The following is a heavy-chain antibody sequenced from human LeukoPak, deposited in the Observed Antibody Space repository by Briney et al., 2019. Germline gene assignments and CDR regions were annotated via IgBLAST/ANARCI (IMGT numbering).Heavy chain of an antibody. CDR3: ASQYYDFWCGLHAFDI. V-gene: IGHV3-74*01. CDR1: GFTFSSYW. D-gene: IGHD3-3*01. Sequence: PGGSLRLSCAASGFTFSSYWMHWVRHAPGKGLVWVSRINSDGSSTSYADSVKGRFTISRDNAKNTLYLQMNSLRAEDTAVYYCASQYYDFWCGLHAFDIWGQGTMVTVSS. J-gene: IGHJ3*02. CDR2: INSDGSST.